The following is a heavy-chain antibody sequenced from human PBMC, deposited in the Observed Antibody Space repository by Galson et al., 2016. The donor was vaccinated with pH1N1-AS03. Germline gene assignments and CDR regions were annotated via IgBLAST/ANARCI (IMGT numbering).Heavy chain of an antibody. D-gene: IGHD2-2*01. V-gene: IGHV5-51*03. CDR2: IYPGDSDT. CDR1: GDSFNTYW. J-gene: IGHJ4*02. CDR3: ARRGHCTGISCYDLDS. Sequence: QSGAEVKKPGESLKISCKGSGDSFNTYWIGWVRQMPGKGLEWMGIIYPGDSDTRYSPSFQSHVTISADASISTAYLQWSSLKASDPAIYYCARRGHCTGISCYDLDSWGQGTMVTVSS.